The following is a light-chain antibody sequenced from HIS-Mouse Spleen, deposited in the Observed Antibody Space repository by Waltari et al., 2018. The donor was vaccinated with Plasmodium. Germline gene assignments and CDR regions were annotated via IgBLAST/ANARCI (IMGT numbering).Light chain of an antibody. CDR3: QQYNSYWT. CDR2: NAS. CDR1: QSISSW. Sequence: DLQMTQSPSTLSASVGNRGTLTCRASQSISSWLAWYQQKPGKAPKLLIYNASSLESGVPSRFSGSGSGTEFTLTISSLQPDDFATYYCQQYNSYWTFGQGTKVEIK. V-gene: IGKV1-5*03. J-gene: IGKJ1*01.